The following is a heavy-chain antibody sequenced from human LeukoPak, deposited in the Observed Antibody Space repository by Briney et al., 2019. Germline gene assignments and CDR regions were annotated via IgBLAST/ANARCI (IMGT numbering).Heavy chain of an antibody. J-gene: IGHJ4*02. CDR1: GYTFTSYG. D-gene: IGHD3-22*01. CDR3: ARGVGYYGSSLLNDY. CDR2: ISAYNGNT. V-gene: IGHV1-18*01. Sequence: ASVKVSCKASGYTFTSYGISWVRQAPGQGLEWMGWISAYNGNTNYAQKLQGRVTMTTDTSTSTAYMELRSLRSDDTAVYYCARGVGYYGSSLLNDYWGQGTLVTVSS.